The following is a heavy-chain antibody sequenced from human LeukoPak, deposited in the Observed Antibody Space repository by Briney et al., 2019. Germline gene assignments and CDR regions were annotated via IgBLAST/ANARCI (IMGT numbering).Heavy chain of an antibody. J-gene: IGHJ4*02. CDR1: GYTFTGYY. V-gene: IGHV1-2*02. CDR2: INPNSGGT. CDR3: ARDRDSSGRFDY. Sequence: ASVKVSCKASGYTFTGYYMHWVRQAPGQGLEWMGWINPNSGGTNYAQKFQGRVTMTRDTSISTAYMELSRLRSDDTAVYYCARDRDSSGRFDYWGQGTLVTVSS. D-gene: IGHD3-22*01.